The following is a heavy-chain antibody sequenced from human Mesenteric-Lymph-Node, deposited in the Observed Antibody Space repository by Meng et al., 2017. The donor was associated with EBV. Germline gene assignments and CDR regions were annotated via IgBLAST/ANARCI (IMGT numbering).Heavy chain of an antibody. CDR2: IYYSGST. CDR1: GGAISSGSYY. Sequence: QGQLQESGPGLVKPSDTLSLTCTGSGGAISSGSYYWSWIRQPPGKGLEWIGYIYYSGSTNSNPSLKSRVTISVDTSKNQFSLKLSSVTAADTAVYYCALIIVGATHFDYWGQGTLVTVSS. V-gene: IGHV4-61*01. CDR3: ALIIVGATHFDY. J-gene: IGHJ4*02. D-gene: IGHD1-26*01.